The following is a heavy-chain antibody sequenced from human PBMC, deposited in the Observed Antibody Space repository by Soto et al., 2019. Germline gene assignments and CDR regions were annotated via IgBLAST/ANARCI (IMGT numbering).Heavy chain of an antibody. CDR2: ISSSSSYI. CDR1: GFTFSSYS. Sequence: PGGSLRLSCAASGFTFSSYSMNWVRQAPGKGLEWVSSISSSSSYIYYADSVKGRFTISRDNAKNSLYLQMNSLRAEDTAVYYCARDSRYYDFWSGHSRHNWFDPWGQGTLVTVSS. J-gene: IGHJ5*02. V-gene: IGHV3-21*01. CDR3: ARDSRYYDFWSGHSRHNWFDP. D-gene: IGHD3-3*01.